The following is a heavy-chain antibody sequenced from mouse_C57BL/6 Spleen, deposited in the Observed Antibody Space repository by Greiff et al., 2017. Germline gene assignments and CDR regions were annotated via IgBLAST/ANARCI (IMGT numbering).Heavy chain of an antibody. J-gene: IGHJ3*01. CDR1: GYTFTDYN. D-gene: IGHD2-1*01. CDR3: AYGNYFAWFAY. V-gene: IGHV1-22*01. CDR2: INPNNGGT. Sequence: EVQLQESGPELVKPGASVKMSCKASGYTFTDYNMHWVKQSHGKSLEWIGYINPNNGGTSYNQKFKGKATLTVNKSSSTAYMELRSLTSEDSAVYYCAYGNYFAWFAYWGQGTLVTVSA.